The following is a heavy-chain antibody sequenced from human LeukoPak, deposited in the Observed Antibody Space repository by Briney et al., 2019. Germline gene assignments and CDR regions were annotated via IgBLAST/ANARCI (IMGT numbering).Heavy chain of an antibody. V-gene: IGHV4-59*04. J-gene: IGHJ4*02. CDR3: AGAGSSWYSN. D-gene: IGHD6-13*01. Sequence: SETPSLTCTVSGGSISSYYWSWIRQPPGKGLEWIGSIYYSGSTYYDPSLKSRVTISVDTSKNQFSLKLSSVTAAHTAVYYCAGAGSSWYSNWGQGTPVTVSS. CDR1: GGSISSYY. CDR2: IYYSGST.